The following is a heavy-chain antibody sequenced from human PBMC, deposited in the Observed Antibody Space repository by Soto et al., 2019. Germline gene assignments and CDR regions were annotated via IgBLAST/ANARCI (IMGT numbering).Heavy chain of an antibody. J-gene: IGHJ3*02. CDR2: IYWYDDK. Sequence: QITLKESGPTLVKPTQTLTLTCTFSGYSLSTSGVGVGWIRQPPGKALEWLALIYWYDDKRYSPSLKSRLTITKDTSKSQVVLTMTNMDPVDTATYYCAQAERGQRVDAFDIWGQGTMVTVSS. CDR3: AQAERGQRVDAFDI. D-gene: IGHD1-1*01. V-gene: IGHV2-5*01. CDR1: GYSLSTSGVG.